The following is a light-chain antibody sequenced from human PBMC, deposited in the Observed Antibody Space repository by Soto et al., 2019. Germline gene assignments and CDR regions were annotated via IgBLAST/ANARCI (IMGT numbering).Light chain of an antibody. CDR1: SSNFGAGYE. CDR2: NNL. Sequence: QSVLTQPPSVSGAPGQRVTISCTGSSSNFGAGYEVHWYKQLPGTAPTLVIFNNLNRPSGVPERFSGSKSGTSASLVISGLQAEDEADYYCHSFHSSLRAYVFGSGTKLTVL. V-gene: IGLV1-40*01. CDR3: HSFHSSLRAYV. J-gene: IGLJ1*01.